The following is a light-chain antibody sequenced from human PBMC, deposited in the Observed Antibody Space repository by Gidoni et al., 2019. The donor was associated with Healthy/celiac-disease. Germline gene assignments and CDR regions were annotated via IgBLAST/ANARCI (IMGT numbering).Light chain of an antibody. J-gene: IGKJ3*01. Sequence: DIVMTKSPLSLPVTPGEPASISCRSSQSLLHSNGYNYLDWYLQKPGQSPQLLSYLGSNRASGVPDRFSGSGSGTDFTLKISRVEAEDVGVYYCMQALQTPFTFGPGTKVDIK. V-gene: IGKV2-28*01. CDR2: LGS. CDR1: QSLLHSNGYNY. CDR3: MQALQTPFT.